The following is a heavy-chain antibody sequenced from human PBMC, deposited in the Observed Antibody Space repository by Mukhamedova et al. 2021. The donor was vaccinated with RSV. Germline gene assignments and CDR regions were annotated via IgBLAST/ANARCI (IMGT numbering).Heavy chain of an antibody. D-gene: IGHD6-19*01. CDR3: ARGSVAGSDYYDMDV. Sequence: VRQAPAQGLEWMGWISASNGNTKNAQNLQGRVTMTTDTSTSTAYMELRSLRADDTAVYYCARGSVAGSDYYDMDVWGKGTTVTV. V-gene: IGHV1-18*01. J-gene: IGHJ6*03. CDR2: ISASNGNT.